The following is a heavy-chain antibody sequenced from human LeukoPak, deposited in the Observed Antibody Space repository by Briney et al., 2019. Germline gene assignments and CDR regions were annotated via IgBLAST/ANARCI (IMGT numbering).Heavy chain of an antibody. D-gene: IGHD2-2*01. V-gene: IGHV3-21*01. J-gene: IGHJ4*02. CDR3: ARDRDSWNCSSTSCYD. CDR1: GFTFSSYS. Sequence: GGSLRLSCAASGFTFSSYSMNWVRQAPGKGLEWVSSISSSSSYIYYADSVKGRFTISRDNAKNTLYLQMNSLRAEDTAVYYCARDRDSWNCSSTSCYDWGQGTLVTVSS. CDR2: ISSSSSYI.